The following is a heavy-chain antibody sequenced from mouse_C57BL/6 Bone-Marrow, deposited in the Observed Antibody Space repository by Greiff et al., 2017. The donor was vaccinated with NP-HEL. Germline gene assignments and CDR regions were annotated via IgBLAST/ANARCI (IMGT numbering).Heavy chain of an antibody. D-gene: IGHD1-1*01. CDR2: INPGSGGT. Sequence: QVQLKESGAELVRPGTSVKVSCKASGYAFTNYLIEWVKQRPGQGLEWIGVINPGSGGTNYNEKFKGKATLTADKSSSTAYMQLSSLTSEDSAVYVCSRWEYYRSRGYWGQGTTLTVSS. V-gene: IGHV1-54*01. CDR3: SRWEYYRSRGY. CDR1: GYAFTNYL. J-gene: IGHJ2*01.